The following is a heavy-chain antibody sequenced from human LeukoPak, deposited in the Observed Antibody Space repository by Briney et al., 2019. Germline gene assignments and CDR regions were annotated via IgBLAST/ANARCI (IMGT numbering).Heavy chain of an antibody. CDR2: IYYSGST. D-gene: IGHD6-13*01. CDR1: GDSINSYY. J-gene: IGHJ5*02. Sequence: PETLSLTCTVSGDSINSYYWTWIRQPPGKGLEWIGYIYYSGSTNYNPSLKSRVTISVDTSKNQFSLRLTSVTAADTAVYYCARALRQQLVTVWFDPWGQGTLDTFSS. CDR3: ARALRQQLVTVWFDP. V-gene: IGHV4-59*01.